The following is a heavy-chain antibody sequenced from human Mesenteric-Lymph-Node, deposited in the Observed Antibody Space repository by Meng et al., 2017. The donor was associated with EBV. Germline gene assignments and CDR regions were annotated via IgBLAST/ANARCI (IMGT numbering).Heavy chain of an antibody. D-gene: IGHD2-2*01. CDR2: IYYSGST. CDR3: ARINNIVVVPAAMGKDWFDP. J-gene: IGHJ5*02. Sequence: QVQLQESGPGLVKPSQTLSLTCAVXXGSIRSGGYYWSWIRQPPGKGLEWIGYIYYSGSTYYNPSLKSRVTISVDTSKNQFSLKLSSVTAADTAVYYCARINNIVVVPAAMGKDWFDPWGQGTLVTVSS. CDR1: XGSIRSGGYY. V-gene: IGHV4-30-4*01.